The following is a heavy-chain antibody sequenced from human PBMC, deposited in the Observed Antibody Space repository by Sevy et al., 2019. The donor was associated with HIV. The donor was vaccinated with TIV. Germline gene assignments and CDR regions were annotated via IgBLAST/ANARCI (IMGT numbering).Heavy chain of an antibody. J-gene: IGHJ3*01. D-gene: IGHD7-27*01. Sequence: GGSLRLSCAASGFAFSSYDMHWVRQVTGKGLEWVSGIGTAGDTYYPGSVKGRFTISRENAKTSLYLQMNSLRAGDTAVYYCAREPWANAFDFWGQGTMVTVSS. CDR1: GFAFSSYD. CDR3: AREPWANAFDF. V-gene: IGHV3-13*01. CDR2: IGTAGDT.